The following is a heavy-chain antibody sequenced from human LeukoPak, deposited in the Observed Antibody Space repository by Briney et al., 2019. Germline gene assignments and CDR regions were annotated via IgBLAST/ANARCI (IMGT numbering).Heavy chain of an antibody. J-gene: IGHJ4*02. Sequence: SETLSLTCAVYGGYFSGYYWSWIRQPPGKVLEWIGEINHSGSTNYNPSLKSRVTISVDTSKNQFSLKLSSVTAADTAVYYCARGRVTVAGITFFDYWGQGTLVTVSS. CDR3: ARGRVTVAGITFFDY. CDR2: INHSGST. V-gene: IGHV4-34*01. D-gene: IGHD6-19*01. CDR1: GGYFSGYY.